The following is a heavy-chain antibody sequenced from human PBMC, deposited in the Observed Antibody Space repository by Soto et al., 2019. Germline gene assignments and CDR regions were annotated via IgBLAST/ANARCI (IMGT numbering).Heavy chain of an antibody. V-gene: IGHV4-34*01. CDR1: GGSFSGYY. D-gene: IGHD6-19*01. CDR2: INHSGST. Sequence: QVQLQQWGAGLLKPSETLSLTCAVYGGSFSGYYWSWIRQPPGKGLEWIGEINHSGSTNYNPSLRSRGTISVDTSKDQFCQKRSSVTAADTAVYYCARVVASGWYGGWFDPWGQGTLVTVSS. CDR3: ARVVASGWYGGWFDP. J-gene: IGHJ5*02.